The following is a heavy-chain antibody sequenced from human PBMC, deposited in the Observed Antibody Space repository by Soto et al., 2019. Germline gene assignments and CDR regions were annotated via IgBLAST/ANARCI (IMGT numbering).Heavy chain of an antibody. V-gene: IGHV1-69*01. D-gene: IGHD5-18*01. Sequence: QVQLVQSGAEVKKPGSSVKVSCKASGGTFSSYAISWVRQAPGQGLEWMGGIIPIFGTANYAQKFQGRVTITADESTSTAYMELSGLRSEDTAVYYCARVTGGYSYGYFDYWGQGTLVTVSS. CDR2: IIPIFGTA. CDR3: ARVTGGYSYGYFDY. CDR1: GGTFSSYA. J-gene: IGHJ4*02.